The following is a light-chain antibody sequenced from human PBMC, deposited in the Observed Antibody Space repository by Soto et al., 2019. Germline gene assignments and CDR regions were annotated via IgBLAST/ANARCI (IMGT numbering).Light chain of an antibody. CDR1: QAIDPS. V-gene: IGKV1-27*01. CDR2: AAS. CDR3: QEHNGDLPVA. J-gene: IGKJ3*01. Sequence: DIQMTQSPSSLYASVGARVTITCRATQAIDPSVAWYQQKPGQVPKLLIYAASTLHSGVPSRFSGSGSGAHFTLTITGLQPEDVATYYCQEHNGDLPVAFGPGTTVDV.